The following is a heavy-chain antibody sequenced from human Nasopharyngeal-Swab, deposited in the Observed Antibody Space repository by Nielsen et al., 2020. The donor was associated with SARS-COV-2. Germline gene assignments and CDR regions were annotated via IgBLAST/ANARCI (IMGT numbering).Heavy chain of an antibody. CDR2: IIPIFGTA. J-gene: IGHJ3*02. D-gene: IGHD3-10*01. CDR1: AGTFSSYA. CDR3: AGWITMIRGATLDI. Sequence: SVKVSCKASAGTFSSYAVSWVRQAPGQGLEWMGGIIPIFGTANYAQKFQGRVTITADESTSTAFMELSSLRSEDTAVYYCAGWITMIRGATLDIWGQGTMVTVSS. V-gene: IGHV1-69*13.